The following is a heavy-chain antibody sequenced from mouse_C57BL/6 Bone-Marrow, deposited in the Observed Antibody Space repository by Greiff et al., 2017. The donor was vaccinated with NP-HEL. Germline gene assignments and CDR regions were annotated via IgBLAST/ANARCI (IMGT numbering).Heavy chain of an antibody. D-gene: IGHD1-1*01. J-gene: IGHJ4*01. Sequence: VQLQQSDAELVKPGASVKISCKVSGYTFTDHTIHWMKQRPEQGLEWIGYIYPRDGSTKYNEKFKGKATLTAVKSSSTAYMQLNSLTSEDSAVYFCARWGYYGSSYGYYAMDYWGQGTSVTVSS. V-gene: IGHV1-78*01. CDR1: GYTFTDHT. CDR3: ARWGYYGSSYGYYAMDY. CDR2: IYPRDGST.